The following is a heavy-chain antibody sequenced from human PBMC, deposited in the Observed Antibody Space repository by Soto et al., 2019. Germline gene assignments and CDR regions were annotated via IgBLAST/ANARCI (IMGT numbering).Heavy chain of an antibody. CDR1: GFTFSSYP. Sequence: GGSLRLSCAASGFTFSSYPMHWVRQAPGKGLEWVALISSDGANKYYADSVKGRFTISRDNSKNTLYLQMSSTTTEDRALYYCARGATGYTSGWDGMDVWGQGTTVTVSS. J-gene: IGHJ6*02. CDR3: ARGATGYTSGWDGMDV. V-gene: IGHV3-30-3*01. CDR2: ISSDGANK. D-gene: IGHD6-19*01.